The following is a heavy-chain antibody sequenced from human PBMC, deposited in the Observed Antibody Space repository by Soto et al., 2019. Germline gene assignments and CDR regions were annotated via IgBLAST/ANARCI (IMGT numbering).Heavy chain of an antibody. Sequence: GVSLSLSFAASGFTFSSYAMSWVRQAPGKGLEWVSAISGSGGSTYYADSVKGRFTISRDNSKNTLYLQMNSLRAEDTAVYYCAKEGGGATIYFDYWGQGTMVTVSS. V-gene: IGHV3-23*01. D-gene: IGHD1-26*01. CDR2: ISGSGGST. J-gene: IGHJ4*02. CDR3: AKEGGGATIYFDY. CDR1: GFTFSSYA.